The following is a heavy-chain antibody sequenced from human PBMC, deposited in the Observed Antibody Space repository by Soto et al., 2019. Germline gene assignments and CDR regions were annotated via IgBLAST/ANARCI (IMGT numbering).Heavy chain of an antibody. V-gene: IGHV3-30-3*01. J-gene: IGHJ4*02. CDR1: GFTFSSYA. D-gene: IGHD1-26*01. CDR2: ISYDGSNK. Sequence: QVQLVESEGGVVQPGRSLRLSCAASGFTFSSYAMHWVRQAPGKGLEWVAVISYDGSNKYYADSVKGRFTISRDNSKNPLYLQMNSLRAEDTAVYYCARYYTSPDYWGQGTLVTVSS. CDR3: ARYYTSPDY.